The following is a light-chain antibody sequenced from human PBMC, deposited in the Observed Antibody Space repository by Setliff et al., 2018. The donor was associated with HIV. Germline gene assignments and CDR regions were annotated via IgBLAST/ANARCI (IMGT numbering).Light chain of an antibody. Sequence: QSVLTQPPSASGTPGQRVTISCSGSSSNIGSNTVNWYQQLPGTAPKLLIYGNNQRPSGVPVRFSGSKSGTSASLAISGLQSEDEADYYCAAWDDSLNGVLFGGGTKGTVL. CDR1: SSNIGSNT. J-gene: IGLJ2*01. V-gene: IGLV1-44*01. CDR2: GNN. CDR3: AAWDDSLNGVL.